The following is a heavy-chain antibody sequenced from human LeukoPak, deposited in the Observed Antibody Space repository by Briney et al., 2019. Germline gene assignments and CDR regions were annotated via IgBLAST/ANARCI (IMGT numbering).Heavy chain of an antibody. D-gene: IGHD4-17*01. Sequence: PGRSLRLSCAASRFTFSSYDMHWVRQAPGKGLEWVAVISYDGSNKYYADSVKGRFTISRDNSKNTLYLQMNSLRAEDTAVYYCANYGDKGDYYFDYWGQGTLVTVSS. J-gene: IGHJ4*02. CDR2: ISYDGSNK. CDR1: RFTFSSYD. CDR3: ANYGDKGDYYFDY. V-gene: IGHV3-30-3*01.